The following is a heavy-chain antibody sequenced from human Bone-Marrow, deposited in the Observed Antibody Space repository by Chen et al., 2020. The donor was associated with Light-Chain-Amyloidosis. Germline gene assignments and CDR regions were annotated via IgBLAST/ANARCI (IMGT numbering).Heavy chain of an antibody. CDR3: ARDRAASGDYFDY. D-gene: IGHD6-13*01. CDR2: IYHSGST. V-gene: IGHV4-39*07. CDR1: GASMTNGSHY. J-gene: IGHJ4*02. Sequence: GSGPGLVKPSQTLSLTCSVSGASMTNGSHYWGWIRQPPGKGLEWIGSIYHSGSTYYNPSLKSRVTISIDTSKNQFSLKLSSVTAADTAVYYCARDRAASGDYFDYWGQGTLVTVSS.